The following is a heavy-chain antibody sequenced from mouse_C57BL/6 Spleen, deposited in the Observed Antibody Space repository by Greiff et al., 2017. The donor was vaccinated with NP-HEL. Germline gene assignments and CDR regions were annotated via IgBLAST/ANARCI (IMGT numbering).Heavy chain of an antibody. Sequence: VQLKESGPELVKPGASVKMSCKASGYTFTDYNMHWVKQSHGKSLEWIGYINPNNGGTSYNQKFKGKATLTVNKSSSTAYMELRSLTSEDSAVYYCARGYYGSRGNYFDYWGQGTTLTVSS. CDR3: ARGYYGSRGNYFDY. J-gene: IGHJ2*01. V-gene: IGHV1-22*01. CDR1: GYTFTDYN. CDR2: INPNNGGT. D-gene: IGHD1-1*01.